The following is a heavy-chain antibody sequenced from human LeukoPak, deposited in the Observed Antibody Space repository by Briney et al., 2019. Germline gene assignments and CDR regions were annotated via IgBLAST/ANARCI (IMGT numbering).Heavy chain of an antibody. CDR2: IKQDGSEK. V-gene: IGHV3-7*01. J-gene: IGHJ4*02. CDR3: ARAGDFWSGYYPFDY. D-gene: IGHD3-3*01. Sequence: GGSLRLSCAASGFTFSSYWMSWVRQAPGKGLEWVANIKQDGSEKYYVDSVKGRFTISRDNAKNSLYLQMNSLRAEDTAVYYCARAGDFWSGYYPFDYWGQGTLVTVSS. CDR1: GFTFSSYW.